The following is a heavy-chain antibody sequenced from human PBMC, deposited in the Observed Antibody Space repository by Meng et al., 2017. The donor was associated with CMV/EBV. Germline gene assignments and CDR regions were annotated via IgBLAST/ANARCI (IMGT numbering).Heavy chain of an antibody. CDR1: GFTFSSYD. J-gene: IGHJ3*02. CDR3: ARGQAPDFNYDFWRGAFDI. V-gene: IGHV3-48*03. Sequence: GGSLSLSCAASGFTFSSYDMNWVRQAPGKGLEWVSYISSSGSTIYYADSVKGRFTISRDNAKNSLYLQMNSLRAEDTAVYYCARGQAPDFNYDFWRGAFDIWGQGTMVTVSS. CDR2: ISSSGSTI. D-gene: IGHD3-3*01.